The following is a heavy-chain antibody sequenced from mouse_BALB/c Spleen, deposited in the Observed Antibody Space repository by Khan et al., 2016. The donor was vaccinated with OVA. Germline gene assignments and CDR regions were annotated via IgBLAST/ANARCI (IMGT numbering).Heavy chain of an antibody. D-gene: IGHD1-1*01. V-gene: IGHV1S81*02. Sequence: QVQLQQPGAELVKAGASVKMSCKASGYTFTSYWMHWVKQRLGQGLEWFAETNPTNGRTYYNETFKSKATLTVDKSSSTAYMLLSGPTFEDSAVYYCARIKKIVATYFDDWGQGTTLTGSS. CDR1: GYTFTSYW. CDR3: ARIKKIVATYFDD. CDR2: TNPTNGRT. J-gene: IGHJ2*01.